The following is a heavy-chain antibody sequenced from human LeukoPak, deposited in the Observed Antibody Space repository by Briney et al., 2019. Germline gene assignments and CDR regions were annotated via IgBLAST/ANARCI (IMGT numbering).Heavy chain of an antibody. CDR1: GGSFSGYY. D-gene: IGHD6-13*01. CDR3: ARLGTQLVRKNWFDP. J-gene: IGHJ5*02. V-gene: IGHV4-34*01. CDR2: INHSGST. Sequence: ETLSLTCAVYGGSFSGYYWSWIRQPPGKGLEWIGEINHSGSTNYNPSLKSRVTISVDTSKNQFSLKLSSVTAADTAVYYCARLGTQLVRKNWFDPWGQGTLVTVSS.